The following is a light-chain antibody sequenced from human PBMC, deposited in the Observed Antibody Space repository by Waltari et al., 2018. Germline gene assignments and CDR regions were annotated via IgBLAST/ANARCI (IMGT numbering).Light chain of an antibody. CDR1: SGASRGKKL. CDR3: CSYGGSFTWI. J-gene: IGLJ2*01. Sequence: ALTQPYPLSGSPAHLITISCPRFSGASRGKKLVSWYQQHPGNAPKLMIYDVNKRPSGVSNRFSGSKSGNTASLTISGLQTEDEADYYCCSYGGSFTWIFGGGTKLTVL. V-gene: IGLV2-23*02. CDR2: DVN.